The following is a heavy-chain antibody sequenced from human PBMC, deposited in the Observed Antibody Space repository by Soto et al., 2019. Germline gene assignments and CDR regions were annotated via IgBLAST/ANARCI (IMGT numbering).Heavy chain of an antibody. D-gene: IGHD6-19*01. V-gene: IGHV4-34*01. CDR1: GGSFSGYY. Sequence: SETLSLPCAVYGGSFSGYYWSWIRQPPGKGLEWIGEINHSGSTYYNPSLKSRVTISVDTSKNQFSLKLSSVTAADTAVYYCARHAYRSGWADHWGQGTLVTVSS. J-gene: IGHJ4*02. CDR3: ARHAYRSGWADH. CDR2: INHSGST.